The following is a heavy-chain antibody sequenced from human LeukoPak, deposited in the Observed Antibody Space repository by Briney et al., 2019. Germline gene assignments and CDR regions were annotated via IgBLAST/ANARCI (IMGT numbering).Heavy chain of an antibody. D-gene: IGHD4-17*01. CDR1: GFTFSSYS. J-gene: IGHJ4*02. CDR2: ISSSSSYI. CDR3: ARVGRTVTTSTGDY. V-gene: IGHV3-21*01. Sequence: GGSLRLSCAASGFTFSSYSMTWVRQAPGKGLEWVSSISSSSSYIYYADSVKGRFTISRDNAKNSLYLQMNSLRAEDTAVYYCARVGRTVTTSTGDYWGQGTLVTVSS.